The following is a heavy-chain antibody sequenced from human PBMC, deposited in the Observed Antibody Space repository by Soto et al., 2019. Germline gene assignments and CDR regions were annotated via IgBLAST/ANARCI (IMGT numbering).Heavy chain of an antibody. CDR1: GCSVSSDTHY. CDR3: ARFVRSCSGTTCYTRADV. D-gene: IGHD2-2*02. CDR2: IYSSGST. V-gene: IGHV4-61*01. Sequence: XETLSLTCTVAGCSVSSDTHYWSWIRQPPGKRLEWIGFIYSSGSTNYNPSLKSRVTMSVDTSKNQFSLKLRSVIVADTAVYHCARFVRSCSGTTCYTRADVWGQGTTVTVSS. J-gene: IGHJ6*02.